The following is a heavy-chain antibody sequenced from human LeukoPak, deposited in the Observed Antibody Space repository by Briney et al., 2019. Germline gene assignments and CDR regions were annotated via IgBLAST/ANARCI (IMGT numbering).Heavy chain of an antibody. J-gene: IGHJ4*02. Sequence: PGGSLRLSCAASGFTFSSYAMHWVRQAPGKGLEWVAVISYDGSNKYYADSVKGRFTISRDNSKNTLYLQMNSLRAEDTAVYYCARDPDIVVVPAGSFDYWGQGTLVTVSS. CDR2: ISYDGSNK. D-gene: IGHD2-2*01. V-gene: IGHV3-30-3*01. CDR1: GFTFSSYA. CDR3: ARDPDIVVVPAGSFDY.